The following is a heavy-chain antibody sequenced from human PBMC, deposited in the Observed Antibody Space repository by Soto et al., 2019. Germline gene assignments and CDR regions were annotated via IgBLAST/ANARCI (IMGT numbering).Heavy chain of an antibody. Sequence: PSQTMSPTCAVSGGFISRSNWWSGVRQPPGKGLEWSGDNDHSGSTNYHPALKSRATVTVDKSKNQVSLKLSSVTAAVTAVYYCARDVGIAVDADTYQTDFWGQGTLVTVSS. D-gene: IGHD6-19*01. CDR3: ARDVGIAVDADTYQTDF. CDR1: GGFISRSNW. V-gene: IGHV4-4*02. J-gene: IGHJ4*02. CDR2: NDHSGST.